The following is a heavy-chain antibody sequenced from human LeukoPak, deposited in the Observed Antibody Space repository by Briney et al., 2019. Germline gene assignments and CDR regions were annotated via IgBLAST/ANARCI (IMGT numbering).Heavy chain of an antibody. CDR1: GGSISSYY. D-gene: IGHD5-24*01. V-gene: IGHV4-59*12. J-gene: IGHJ4*02. Sequence: SETLSLTCTVSGGSISSYYWSWIRQPPGKGLEWIGYIYYSGSTNYNPSLNSRVTISVDTSKNQFSLKLRSVAAADTAVYYCAKVGDGYNPPDWGQGTLVTVSS. CDR2: IYYSGST. CDR3: AKVGDGYNPPD.